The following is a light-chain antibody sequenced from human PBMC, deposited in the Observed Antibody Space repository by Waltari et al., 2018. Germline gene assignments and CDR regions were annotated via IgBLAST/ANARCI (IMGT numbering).Light chain of an antibody. J-gene: IGKJ1*01. CDR3: QQYNNWPLT. CDR2: GAS. CDR1: QPINNN. Sequence: EIVMTQSPDTLSVSPGERATLSCRASQPINNNLAWFQQKPGQAPRLLIYGASTRATDIPARFSGSGSGTAFTLTISSLQSEDIAVYFCQQYNNWPLTFGPGTKVETK. V-gene: IGKV3-15*01.